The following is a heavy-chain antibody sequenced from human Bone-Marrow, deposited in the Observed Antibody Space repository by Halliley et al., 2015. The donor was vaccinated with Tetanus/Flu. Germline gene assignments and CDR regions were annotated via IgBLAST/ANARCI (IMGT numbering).Heavy chain of an antibody. D-gene: IGHD5-12*01. J-gene: IGHJ4*02. CDR1: GYTFTTFG. CDR3: SRARGGRGSFFDF. CDR2: ISAYNGNT. V-gene: IGHV1-18*04. Sequence: QLVQSGAEVTKPGASVRLSCKTSGYTFTTFGISWVRQAPGQGLEWMGWISAYNGNTEYAQNVQGRVTLTTDTSTSTAYLEVRSLGPDDPAVYYCSRARGGRGSFFDFWGQGTLVTVSS.